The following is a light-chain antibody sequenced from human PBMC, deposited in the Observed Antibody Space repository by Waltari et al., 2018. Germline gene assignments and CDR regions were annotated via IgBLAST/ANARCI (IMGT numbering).Light chain of an antibody. Sequence: DIQMTQSPSSLSASVGDRVTITCQACQDISNYLNWYQQKPGKAPKLLIYDASNLETGVPSRFSGSGSGTDFTFTISSLQPEDIATYYCQQYDNELTFGPGTKVDIK. CDR3: QQYDNELT. V-gene: IGKV1-33*01. CDR2: DAS. J-gene: IGKJ3*01. CDR1: QDISNY.